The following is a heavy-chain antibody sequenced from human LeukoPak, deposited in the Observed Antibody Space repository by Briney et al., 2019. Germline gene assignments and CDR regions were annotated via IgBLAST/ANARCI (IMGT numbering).Heavy chain of an antibody. CDR2: IYYSGST. J-gene: IGHJ6*02. V-gene: IGHV4-39*01. CDR3: ARTMMYYDFWSGYYTGGRYYYYYYGMDV. CDR1: GGSISSSSYY. Sequence: SETLSLTCTVSGGSISSSSYYWGWIRQPPGKGLEWIGSIYYSGSTYYNPSLKSRVTISVDTSKNQFSLKLSSVTAADTAVYYCARTMMYYDFWSGYYTGGRYYYYYYGMDVWGQGTTVTVSS. D-gene: IGHD3-3*01.